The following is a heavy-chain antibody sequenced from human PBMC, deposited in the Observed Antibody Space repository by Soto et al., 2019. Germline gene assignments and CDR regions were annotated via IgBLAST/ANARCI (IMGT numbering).Heavy chain of an antibody. CDR3: ARATYRHAWYRFDL. D-gene: IGHD6-13*01. CDR1: GFTFSGYW. Sequence: GGSLRLSCEASGFTFSGYWISWVRQAPGKGLEWVADIKHDGSVQYYVDSVKGRFTISRDNAKKLLYLQMNGLRAEDTALYYCARATYRHAWYRFDLWGQGTLVAVSS. V-gene: IGHV3-7*03. CDR2: IKHDGSVQ. J-gene: IGHJ4*02.